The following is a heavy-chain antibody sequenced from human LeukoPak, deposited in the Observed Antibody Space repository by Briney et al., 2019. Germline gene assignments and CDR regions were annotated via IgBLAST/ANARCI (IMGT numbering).Heavy chain of an antibody. CDR1: GYTFTSYG. J-gene: IGHJ5*02. D-gene: IGHD5-18*01. Sequence: GASVKVSCKASGYTFTSYGISWVRQAPGQGLEWMGWISAYNGNTNYAQKLQGRVTMTTDTSTSTAYMELRSLRSDDTAVYYCAGANTAMVPHPVDWFDPWGQGTLVTVSS. V-gene: IGHV1-18*01. CDR2: ISAYNGNT. CDR3: AGANTAMVPHPVDWFDP.